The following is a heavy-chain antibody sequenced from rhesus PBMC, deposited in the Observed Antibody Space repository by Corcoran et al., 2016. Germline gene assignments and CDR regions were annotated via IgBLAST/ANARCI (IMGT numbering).Heavy chain of an antibody. CDR3: SREGTGTAGTFDY. Sequence: QVQLQESGPGLVKPSETLSLTCAVSGYSISSGYGWSWIRQPPGKGLEWIGYIGGSIGSNNYNPSLKSRVTISKDTSKTQFSLKLGAVTASDTALYYCSREGTGTAGTFDYWGQGVLVTVSS. CDR2: IGGSIGSN. CDR1: GYSISSGYG. D-gene: IGHD5-24*01. J-gene: IGHJ4*01. V-gene: IGHV4-127*01.